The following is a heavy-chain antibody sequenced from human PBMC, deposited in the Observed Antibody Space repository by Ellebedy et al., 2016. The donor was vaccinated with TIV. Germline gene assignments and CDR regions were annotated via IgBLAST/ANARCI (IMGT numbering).Heavy chain of an antibody. CDR3: ATREWQDPMDV. CDR1: GHTFTSYG. Sequence: ASVKVSCXASGHTFTSYGIHWVRQAPGQSLEWMGWIKTGNDNTKYSQKLQGRVTITRDYMELSGLMSEDTAVYYCATREWQDPMDVWGQGTTVTVSS. J-gene: IGHJ6*02. V-gene: IGHV1-3*04. D-gene: IGHD3-3*01. CDR2: IKTGNDNT.